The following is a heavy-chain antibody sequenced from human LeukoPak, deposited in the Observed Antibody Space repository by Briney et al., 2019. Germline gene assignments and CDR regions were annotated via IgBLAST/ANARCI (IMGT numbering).Heavy chain of an antibody. CDR3: ARGMAYYHGSGSYYNYRWFDP. CDR1: GGSFSGYY. J-gene: IGHJ5*02. D-gene: IGHD3-10*01. CDR2: INHSGST. Sequence: PSETLSLTCAVYGGSFSGYYWSWIRQPPGKGLEWIGEINHSGSTNYNPSLKSRVTISVDTSKNQFSLKLSSVTAADTAVYYCARGMAYYHGSGSYYNYRWFDPWGQGTLVTVSS. V-gene: IGHV4-34*01.